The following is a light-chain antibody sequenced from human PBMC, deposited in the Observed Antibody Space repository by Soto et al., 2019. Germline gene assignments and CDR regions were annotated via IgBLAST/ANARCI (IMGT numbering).Light chain of an antibody. Sequence: EIVLTQSPGTLSLSPGERATLSCRASQSVSSNYLAWYQQKPGQAPSLLIDGASSRATGIPDRFSGSGSGTDVTLTISRLEPEDFAVYYCQQYGSSPPYTFGQGTKLEIK. J-gene: IGKJ2*01. CDR1: QSVSSNY. V-gene: IGKV3-20*01. CDR3: QQYGSSPPYT. CDR2: GAS.